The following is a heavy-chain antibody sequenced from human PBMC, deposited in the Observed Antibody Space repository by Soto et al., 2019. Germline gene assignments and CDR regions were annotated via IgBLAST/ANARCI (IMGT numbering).Heavy chain of an antibody. CDR2: ISGSGGST. D-gene: IGHD3-3*01. J-gene: IGHJ6*02. V-gene: IGHV3-23*01. CDR3: EKGLRFLAWYPFVGYGMDV. Sequence: GGSLRLSCAASGFTFSSYSMNWVRQAPGKGLEWVSAISGSGGSTYYADSVKGRFTISRDNSKNTLDLQMNSLRAEDTAVYDCEKGLRFLAWYPFVGYGMDVWGQGTTVPVSS. CDR1: GFTFSSYS.